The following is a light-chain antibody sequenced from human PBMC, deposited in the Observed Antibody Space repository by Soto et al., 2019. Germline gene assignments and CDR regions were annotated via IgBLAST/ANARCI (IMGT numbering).Light chain of an antibody. CDR2: GAS. V-gene: IGKV3-15*01. CDR3: QQYNNWPIT. J-gene: IGKJ5*01. CDR1: QSVSSN. Sequence: EIVMTQSPATLSVSPGERATLSCRASQSVSSNLAWYQQKPGQAPRILIYGASTRATGIPARFSGSGSGTEFTLTISSLQSEDFEIYYCQQYNNWPITFGQGTRLEIK.